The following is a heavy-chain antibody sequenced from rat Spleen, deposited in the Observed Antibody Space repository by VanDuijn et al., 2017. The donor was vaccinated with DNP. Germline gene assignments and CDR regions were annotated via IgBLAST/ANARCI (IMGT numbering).Heavy chain of an antibody. J-gene: IGHJ2*01. CDR1: GFNFNDYW. V-gene: IGHV4-2*01. CDR2: INKDSSTI. CDR3: VREKFGVDY. Sequence: EVKLVESGGGLVQPGRSLKLSCAASGFNFNDYWMGWVRQAPGKGLEWIGEINKDSSTIKYAPSLKDKFTVSRDNAQNTLYLQMSKVGSEDTAIYYCVREKFGVDYWGQGVMVTVSS. D-gene: IGHD4-3*01.